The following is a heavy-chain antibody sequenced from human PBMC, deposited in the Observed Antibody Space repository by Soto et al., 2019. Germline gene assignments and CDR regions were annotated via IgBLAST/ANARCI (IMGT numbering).Heavy chain of an antibody. CDR1: GVPFSSYW. J-gene: IGHJ4*02. CDR3: ARDDVYGDRIDY. V-gene: IGHV3-74*01. Sequence: GGSLRLSCAASGVPFSSYWMHWVRQAPGKGLVWVSRINSDGSSTSYADSVKGRFTISRDNAKNTLYLQMNSLRAEDTAVYYCARDDVYGDRIDYWGQGTLVTVSS. CDR2: INSDGSST. D-gene: IGHD4-17*01.